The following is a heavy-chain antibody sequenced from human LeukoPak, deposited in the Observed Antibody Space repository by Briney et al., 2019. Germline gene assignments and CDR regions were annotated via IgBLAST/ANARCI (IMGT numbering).Heavy chain of an antibody. J-gene: IGHJ4*02. CDR2: ISSSGSTV. CDR3: AGGLGSYSPDY. D-gene: IGHD3-10*01. Sequence: PGGSLRLSCAASGXTFRSFELNWVRQAPGKGLEWVSYISSSGSTVYYADSVKGRFTISRDNAKNSLYLQMNSLRAEDTAVYYCAGGLGSYSPDYWGQGTLVTVSS. CDR1: GXTFRSFE. V-gene: IGHV3-48*03.